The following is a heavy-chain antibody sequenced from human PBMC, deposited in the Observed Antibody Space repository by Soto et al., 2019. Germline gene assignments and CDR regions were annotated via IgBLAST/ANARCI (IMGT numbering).Heavy chain of an antibody. Sequence: LKISCKGSGYSFTSHWIGWVRQMPGKGPEWMGIINPGNSDTTYSPSFQGQVTISADKSISTAYLQWNNLKASDTAMYYCARRYCSGGTCYYFDSWGQGTLVTVSS. J-gene: IGHJ4*02. CDR3: ARRYCSGGTCYYFDS. CDR2: INPGNSDT. D-gene: IGHD2-15*01. CDR1: GYSFTSHW. V-gene: IGHV5-51*01.